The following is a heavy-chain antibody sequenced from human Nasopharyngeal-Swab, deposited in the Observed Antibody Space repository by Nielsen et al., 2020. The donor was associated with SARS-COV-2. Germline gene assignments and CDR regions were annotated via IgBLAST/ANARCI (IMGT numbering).Heavy chain of an antibody. CDR2: ISSSSSTI. D-gene: IGHD2-15*01. Sequence: GVLKISCAASGFTFSSYSMNWVRQAPGKGLEWVSYISSSSSTIYYADSVKGRFTISRDNAKNSLYLQMNSLRDEDTAVYYCATTPNYYYYGMDVWGQGTTVTVSS. CDR1: GFTFSSYS. CDR3: ATTPNYYYYGMDV. J-gene: IGHJ6*02. V-gene: IGHV3-48*02.